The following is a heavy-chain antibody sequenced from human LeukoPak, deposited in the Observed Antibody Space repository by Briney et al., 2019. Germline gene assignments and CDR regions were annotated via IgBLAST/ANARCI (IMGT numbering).Heavy chain of an antibody. J-gene: IGHJ3*02. CDR2: IWYDGNNK. CDR3: AREVGEILSYAFDI. D-gene: IGHD3-10*01. Sequence: GGSLRLSCAASGFTLNSYAMHWVRQAPGKGLEWVATIWYDGNNKYYADSVNGRFTISRDNSKNTLYLQMNSLRAEDTAVYYCAREVGEILSYAFDIWGQGTMVTVSS. V-gene: IGHV3-33*08. CDR1: GFTLNSYA.